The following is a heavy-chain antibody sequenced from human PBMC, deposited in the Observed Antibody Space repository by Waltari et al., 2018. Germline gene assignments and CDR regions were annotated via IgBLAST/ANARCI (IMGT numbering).Heavy chain of an antibody. J-gene: IGHJ4*02. V-gene: IGHV1-69-2*01. Sequence: EVQLIQSGAEVKKPGASVKISCKASGYTFNDYYMHWVQQAPGKGLEWMGGVVPEDGKTKYAEKFQGRVTMTADTSTDTAYMELSSLRSEDTAVYYCARTTTLKSLDYWGQGTLVTVSS. CDR1: GYTFNDYY. CDR2: VVPEDGKT. D-gene: IGHD4-17*01. CDR3: ARTTTLKSLDY.